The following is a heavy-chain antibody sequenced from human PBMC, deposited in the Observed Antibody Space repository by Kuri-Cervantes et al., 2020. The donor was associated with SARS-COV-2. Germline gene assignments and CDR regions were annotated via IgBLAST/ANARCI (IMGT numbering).Heavy chain of an antibody. J-gene: IGHJ6*03. CDR2: ISGSGSYI. D-gene: IGHD3-3*02. V-gene: IGHV3-21*01. CDR3: ARTFMGYYYYMDV. CDR1: GFSLSRYT. Sequence: GGSLRLSCAASGFSLSRYTMNWVRQAPGKALEWVSSISGSGSYIYYADSVKGRFTISKESGENSLYLHMNSLRGDDTAVYYCARTFMGYYYYMDVWGKGTTVTVSS.